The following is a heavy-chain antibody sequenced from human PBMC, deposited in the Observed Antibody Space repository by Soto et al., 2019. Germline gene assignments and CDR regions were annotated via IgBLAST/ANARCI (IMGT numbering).Heavy chain of an antibody. V-gene: IGHV1-18*04. CDR1: GDSFSNNG. D-gene: IGHD4-17*01. CDR2: INGDNGNT. CDR3: ARDLGYGDYGTDF. J-gene: IGHJ4*02. Sequence: QVQLVQSGAEVKKPGASVKVSCQASGDSFSNNGISWVRQAPGQAFEWMGWINGDNGNTNYAQKFQGRVTMTTDTSTSTAYMELRSLRSDDTAVYYCARDLGYGDYGTDFWGQGTLVTVSS.